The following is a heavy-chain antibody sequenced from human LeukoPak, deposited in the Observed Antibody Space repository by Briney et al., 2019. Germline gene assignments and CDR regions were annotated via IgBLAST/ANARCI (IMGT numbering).Heavy chain of an antibody. CDR1: GYSISSGYY. V-gene: IGHV4-38-2*02. CDR3: ARANYYYYYYMDV. CDR2: IYHSGRT. J-gene: IGHJ6*03. Sequence: SETLSLTCTVSGYSISSGYYWGWIRQPPGKGLEWIGSIYHSGRTFYNPSLKSRVTISVDTSKNQFSLKLSSVTAADTAVYYCARANYYYYYYMDVWGKGTTVTVSS.